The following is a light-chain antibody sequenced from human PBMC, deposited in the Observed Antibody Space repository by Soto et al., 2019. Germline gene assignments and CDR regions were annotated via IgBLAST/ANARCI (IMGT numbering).Light chain of an antibody. V-gene: IGKV1D-16*01. J-gene: IGKJ4*01. CDR3: QQCNIYPLA. CDR2: AAS. CDR1: QDINSY. Sequence: DVQMTQSPSSLSASVGDRVTITCRASQDINSYLAWYQQKPGNAPKFLIYAASSLQTGVPSRFSGSESGTDFTLTISNLQPEDSATYYCQQCNIYPLAFGGGTKVEIK.